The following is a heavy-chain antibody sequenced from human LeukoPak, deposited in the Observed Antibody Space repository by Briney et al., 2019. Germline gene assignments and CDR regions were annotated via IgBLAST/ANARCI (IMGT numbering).Heavy chain of an antibody. CDR3: ARGRDGSQSPIDY. V-gene: IGHV3-21*01. CDR2: ISSSSSYI. Sequence: KPGGSLRLSCAASGFTFSNYNMNWVRQAPGKGLEWASSISSSSSYIYYADSLRGRFTISRDNAENSLYLQMISLRAEDTAVYYCARGRDGSQSPIDYWGQGTLVTVSS. CDR1: GFTFSNYN. J-gene: IGHJ4*02. D-gene: IGHD5-24*01.